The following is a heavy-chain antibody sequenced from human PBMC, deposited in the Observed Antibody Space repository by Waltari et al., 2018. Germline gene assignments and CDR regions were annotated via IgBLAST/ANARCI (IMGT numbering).Heavy chain of an antibody. CDR2: IIPILGIA. Sequence: QVQLVQSGAEVKKPGSSVKVSCKASGGTFCSYAVSWVGQVPGQGLEWMGGIIPILGIANYAQTFQGRVTITADKSTSTAYMKLSSLRSEDTAVYYCARDQSPLLRFLYRDYYYCMDVWGQGTTVTVSS. D-gene: IGHD3-3*01. CDR3: ARDQSPLLRFLYRDYYYCMDV. CDR1: GGTFCSYA. V-gene: IGHV1-69*10. J-gene: IGHJ6*02.